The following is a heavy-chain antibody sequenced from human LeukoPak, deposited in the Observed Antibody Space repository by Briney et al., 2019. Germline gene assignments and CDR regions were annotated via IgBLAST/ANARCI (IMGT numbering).Heavy chain of an antibody. V-gene: IGHV1-69*04. CDR3: ARVSDNWFDP. CDR2: IIPIFGIA. J-gene: IGHJ5*02. Sequence: SVKVSCKASGGTFSSYAISWVRQAPGQGLEWMGRIIPIFGIANYAQKFQGRVTITADKSTSTAYMELSSLRSGDTAVYYCARVSDNWFDPWGQGTLVTVSS. D-gene: IGHD2-21*01. CDR1: GGTFSSYA.